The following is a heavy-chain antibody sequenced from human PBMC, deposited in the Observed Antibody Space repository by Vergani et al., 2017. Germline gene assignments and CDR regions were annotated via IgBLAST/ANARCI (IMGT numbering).Heavy chain of an antibody. CDR3: ARVGFGRARDYDSSGYYYGY. J-gene: IGHJ4*02. D-gene: IGHD3-22*01. CDR1: GYTFTSYA. V-gene: IGHV1-3*01. Sequence: QVQLVQSGAEVKKPGASVKVSCKASGYTFTSYAMHWVRQAPGQRLEWMGWINAGNGNTKYSQKFQGRVTITRDTSASTAYMELSSLRSEDTAVYYCARVGFGRARDYDSSGYYYGYWGQGTLVTVSS. CDR2: INAGNGNT.